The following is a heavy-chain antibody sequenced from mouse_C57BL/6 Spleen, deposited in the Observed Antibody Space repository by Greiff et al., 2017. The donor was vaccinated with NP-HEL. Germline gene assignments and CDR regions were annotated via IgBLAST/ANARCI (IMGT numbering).Heavy chain of an antibody. J-gene: IGHJ2*01. D-gene: IGHD4-1*01. V-gene: IGHV7-3*01. CDR2: CRNKANGYTT. CDR1: GFTFTDAY. CDR3: AINTGSFDY. Sequence: EVQGVESGGGLVQPGGSLSLSCAASGFTFTDAYMSWVRQPPGWALEWLGFCRNKANGYTTEYSASVKGRFTISRDNSQSILYLRMNALRADDSATYDCAINTGSFDYWGQGTTLTVSP.